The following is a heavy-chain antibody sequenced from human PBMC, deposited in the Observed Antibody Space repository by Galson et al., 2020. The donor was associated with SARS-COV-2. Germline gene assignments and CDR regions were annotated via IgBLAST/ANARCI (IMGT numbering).Heavy chain of an antibody. Sequence: ESGPTLANPTQTLTLTCTFSGFSLSTSGMCVSWIRQPPGKALEGLALLDWDEDKYYSTSPKTKLTISKETSKNQVVHTMTNMDPVDTATYYCARDKIITMAGYYYGMDVWGQGTTVTVSS. CDR1: GFSLSTSGMC. D-gene: IGHD3-10*01. J-gene: IGHJ6*01. CDR2: LDWDEDK. CDR3: ARDKIITMAGYYYGMDV. V-gene: IGHV2-70*13.